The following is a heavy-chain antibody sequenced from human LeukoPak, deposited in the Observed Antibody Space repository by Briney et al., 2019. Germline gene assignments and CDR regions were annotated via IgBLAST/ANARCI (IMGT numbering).Heavy chain of an antibody. V-gene: IGHV3-74*01. CDR3: ARHLSGITGYTYGRGIDY. CDR2: INDDGSAT. CDR1: GFTFSNYW. D-gene: IGHD5-18*01. Sequence: GGSLRLSCAASGFTFSNYWMHWVRQVPGKGLVWVSRINDDGSATFYADSVKGRFTISRDNAKNSLYLQMNSLRAEDTAVYYCARHLSGITGYTYGRGIDYWGQGTLLTVSS. J-gene: IGHJ4*02.